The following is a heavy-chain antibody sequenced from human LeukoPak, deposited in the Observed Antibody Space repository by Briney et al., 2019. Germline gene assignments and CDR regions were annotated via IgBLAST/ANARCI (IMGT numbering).Heavy chain of an antibody. CDR3: ARAGGYYDFWSGYYWDFNFDY. J-gene: IGHJ4*02. Sequence: SETLSLTCTVSGGSISSYYWSWIRQPPGKGLEWIGYIYYSGSTNYSPSLKSRVTISVDTSKNQFSLKLSSVTAADTAVYYCARAGGYYDFWSGYYWDFNFDYWGQGTLVTVSS. CDR1: GGSISSYY. D-gene: IGHD3-3*01. V-gene: IGHV4-59*01. CDR2: IYYSGST.